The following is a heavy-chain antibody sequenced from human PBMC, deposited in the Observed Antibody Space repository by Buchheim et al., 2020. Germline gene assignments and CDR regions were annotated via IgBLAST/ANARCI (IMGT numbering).Heavy chain of an antibody. J-gene: IGHJ5*02. CDR3: ARESQWAFSLDP. D-gene: IGHD1-26*01. CDR1: GDSINNDRW. V-gene: IGHV4-4*02. Sequence: QVQLQESGPGLVKPSGTLSLTCAVSGDSINNDRWWSWVRQSPGKGLEWMGEIFHSGSTQYNPALKNRVTISIEKPKNHFFLNLNSVTAADTAVYYCARESQWAFSLDPWGQGTL. CDR2: IFHSGST.